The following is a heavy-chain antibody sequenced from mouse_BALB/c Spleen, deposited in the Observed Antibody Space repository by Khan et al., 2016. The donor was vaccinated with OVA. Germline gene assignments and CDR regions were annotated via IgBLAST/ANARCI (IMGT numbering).Heavy chain of an antibody. CDR2: ISYSGST. V-gene: IGHV3-2*02. CDR3: ARDGSRYNYAMDY. Sequence: EVRLEESGPGLVKPSQSLSLTCTVTGYSITSDYAWNWIRQFPGNKLEWMGYISYSGSTNYNPALKSRISITRDTSKNQFFLQLNSVTTEDTATYYCARDGSRYNYAMDYWGKGTSVTVSS. CDR1: GYSITSDYA. J-gene: IGHJ4*01. D-gene: IGHD2-3*01.